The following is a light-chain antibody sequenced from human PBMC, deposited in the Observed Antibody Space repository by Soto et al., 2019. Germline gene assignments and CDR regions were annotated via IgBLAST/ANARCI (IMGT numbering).Light chain of an antibody. V-gene: IGLV2-14*03. CDR1: SSDVGGYNY. CDR3: SSYTSSTTYV. J-gene: IGLJ1*01. CDR2: DVS. Sequence: SELSRLGSVCRSRGPSITITCNGTSSDVGGYNYVSWYQHHPGKAPKLLIFDVSNRPSGVSDRFSGPRSGNTASLTISGLQAEDEADYYCSSYTSSTTYVFGTGTKVTVL.